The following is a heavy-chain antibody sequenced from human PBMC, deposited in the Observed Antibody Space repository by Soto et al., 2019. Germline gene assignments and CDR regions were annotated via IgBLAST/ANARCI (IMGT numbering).Heavy chain of an antibody. CDR3: ARGQEGVVATH. D-gene: IGHD2-21*01. Sequence: QVQLQQWGAGLLKPSETLSLTCAVNGGSFTGYYWSWFRQPPGKGLEWIGEIKDGGGTNYSPSLRSRVTISADTSKEQFSLKVTSVTAADTAVYYCARGQEGVVATHWDQGSLVTVSS. J-gene: IGHJ4*02. CDR1: GGSFTGYY. CDR2: IKDGGGT. V-gene: IGHV4-34*01.